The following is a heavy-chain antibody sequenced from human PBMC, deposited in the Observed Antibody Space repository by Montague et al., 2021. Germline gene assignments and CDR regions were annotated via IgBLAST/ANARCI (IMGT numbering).Heavy chain of an antibody. V-gene: IGHV3-7*01. D-gene: IGHD2-8*01. Sequence: SLRLSCAASGSTFSSYCMTWVRQAPGKGLEWVANITQDGNNKYYVDSVRGRFTISRDNAKKSLYLQMNSLRVDDTAVYYCANTKMDYWGQGMLVIVS. CDR1: GSTFSSYC. CDR2: ITQDGNNK. CDR3: ANTKMDY. J-gene: IGHJ4*02.